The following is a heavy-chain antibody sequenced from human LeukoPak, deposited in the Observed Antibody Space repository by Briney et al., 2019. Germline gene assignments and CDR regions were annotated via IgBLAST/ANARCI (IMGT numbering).Heavy chain of an antibody. J-gene: IGHJ3*02. CDR1: GYSFTSYW. CDR2: IYPGDSDT. Sequence: GESLKISCKGSGYSFTSYWIGWVRQMPGKGLEWMGIIYPGDSDTRYSPSFQGQVTISADKSISTAYLQWSSLKASDTAMYYCARLTVGYSSSWSPGGAFDIWGQGTMVTVSS. CDR3: ARLTVGYSSSWSPGGAFDI. V-gene: IGHV5-51*01. D-gene: IGHD6-13*01.